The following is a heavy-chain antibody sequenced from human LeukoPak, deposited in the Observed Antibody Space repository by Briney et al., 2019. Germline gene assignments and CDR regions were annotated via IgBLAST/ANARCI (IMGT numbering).Heavy chain of an antibody. J-gene: IGHJ4*02. V-gene: IGHV3-21*01. Sequence: GGSLRLSCAASGFTFSSYAMHWVRQAPGKGLEWVSSISSSSSYIYYADSVKGRFTISRDNAKNSLYLQMNSLRAEDTAVYYCARSSIVGADIDYWGQGTLVTVSS. CDR3: ARSSIVGADIDY. CDR1: GFTFSSYA. CDR2: ISSSSSYI. D-gene: IGHD1-26*01.